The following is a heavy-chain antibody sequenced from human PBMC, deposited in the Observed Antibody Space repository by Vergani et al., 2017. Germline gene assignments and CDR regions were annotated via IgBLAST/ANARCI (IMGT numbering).Heavy chain of an antibody. CDR2: IKSDGSST. J-gene: IGHJ5*02. Sequence: DVHLAESGGGFFQPGGSLRLSCSASGFSFNSYWMHWVRQVPGKGLLWVSRIKSDGSSTSYADSVKGRFTISRDNAKNTLYLQMNSLRAEDTAVYYCATLPLQTQQQVTSWGQGTLVTVSS. CDR3: ATLPLQTQQQVTS. CDR1: GFSFNSYW. V-gene: IGHV3-74*01. D-gene: IGHD6-13*01.